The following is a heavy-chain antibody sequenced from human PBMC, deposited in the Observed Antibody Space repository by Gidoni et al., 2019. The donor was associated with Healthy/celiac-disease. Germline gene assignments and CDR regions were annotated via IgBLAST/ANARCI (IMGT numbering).Heavy chain of an antibody. CDR1: GFTFCVLA. Sequence: EVHLVESGGGLVKPGRSLRLSCPASGFTFCVLALSWFRQSPGKGLEWVGFIRSKAYGGTTEYAASVKGRFTISRDDSKSIAYLQMNSLKTEDTAVYYCTRDLDTHYYDSSGYYLHRPLPYYWGQGTLVTVSS. V-gene: IGHV3-49*05. CDR2: IRSKAYGGTT. J-gene: IGHJ4*02. CDR3: TRDLDTHYYDSSGYYLHRPLPYY. D-gene: IGHD3-22*01.